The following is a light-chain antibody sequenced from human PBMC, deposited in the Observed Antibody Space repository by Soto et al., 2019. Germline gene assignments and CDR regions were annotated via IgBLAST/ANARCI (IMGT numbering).Light chain of an antibody. CDR1: SGHSTYI. Sequence: QSVLTQSSSASASLGSSVKLTCILSSGHSTYIIAWHQQQPGKAPRFLMTLDRSGSYNRGSGVPDRFSGSSSGADRYLTISTLQFEDESDYYCETWYSNTHKVFGGGTKLTVL. J-gene: IGLJ3*02. CDR3: ETWYSNTHKV. V-gene: IGLV4-60*02. CDR2: LDRSGSY.